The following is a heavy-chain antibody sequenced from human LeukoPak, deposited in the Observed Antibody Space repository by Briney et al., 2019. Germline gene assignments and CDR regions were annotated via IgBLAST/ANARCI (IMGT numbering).Heavy chain of an antibody. CDR3: ARRDSSGWYVDY. V-gene: IGHV3-30*04. CDR1: GFTFSSYA. CDR2: ISYDGSYK. Sequence: GGSLRLSCAASGFTFSSYAMHWVRQAPGKGLEWVAVISYDGSYKYYGDPVKGRFTISRDNSKNTLYLQMNSLRAEDTAVYYCARRDSSGWYVDYWGQGTLVTVSS. J-gene: IGHJ4*02. D-gene: IGHD6-19*01.